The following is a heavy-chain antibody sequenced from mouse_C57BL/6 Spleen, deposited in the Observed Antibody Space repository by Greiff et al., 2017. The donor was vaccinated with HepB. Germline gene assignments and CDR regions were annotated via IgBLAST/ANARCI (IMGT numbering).Heavy chain of an antibody. D-gene: IGHD1-1*01. CDR2: FYPGSGSI. CDR3: ARHEARYGSSFAWFAY. CDR1: GYTFTEYT. V-gene: IGHV1-62-2*01. J-gene: IGHJ3*01. Sequence: VKLMESGAELVKPGASVKLSCKASGYTFTEYTIHWVKQRSGQGLEWIGWFYPGSGSIKYNEKFKDKATLTADKSSSTVYMELSRLTSEDSAVYFCARHEARYGSSFAWFAYWGQGTLVTVSA.